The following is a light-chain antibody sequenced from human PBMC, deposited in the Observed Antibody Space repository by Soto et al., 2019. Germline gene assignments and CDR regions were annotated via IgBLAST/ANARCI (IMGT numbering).Light chain of an antibody. CDR2: EVS. CDR3: SSYTSSRYV. CDR1: ISDVAGYNY. V-gene: IGLV2-14*01. J-gene: IGLJ1*01. Sequence: QSALTQPASVSGSPGQSITISCTGTISDVAGYNYVSWYQQHPGKAPKLIIYEVSNRPSGVSNRFSGSKSGNTASLTISGLQAEDEADYYCSSYTSSRYVFGTGTKLTVL.